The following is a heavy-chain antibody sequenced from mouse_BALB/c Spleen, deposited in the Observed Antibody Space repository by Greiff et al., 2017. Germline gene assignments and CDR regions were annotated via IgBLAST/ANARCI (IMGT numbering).Heavy chain of an antibody. CDR1: GYTFTDYY. V-gene: IGHV1-19*01. CDR2: VNPYNGGT. CDR3: AIGPFFAY. Sequence: VQLQQSGPELVKPGASVKMSCKASGYTFTDYYMDWVKQSHGESFEWIGRVNPYNGGTSYNQKFKGKATLTVDKSSSTAYMELNSLTSEDSAVYYCAIGPFFAYWGQGTLVTVSA. J-gene: IGHJ3*01.